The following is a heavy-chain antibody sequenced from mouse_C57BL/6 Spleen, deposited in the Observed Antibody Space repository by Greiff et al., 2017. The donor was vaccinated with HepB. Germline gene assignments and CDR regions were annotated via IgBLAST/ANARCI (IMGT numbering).Heavy chain of an antibody. Sequence: EVKVEESGPGLVKPSQSLSLTCSVTGYSITSGYYWNWIRQFPGNKLEWMGYISYDGSNNYNPSLKNRISITRDTSKNQFFLKLNSVTTEDTATYYCARRGYGSSYGGMDYWGQGTSVTVSS. CDR3: ARRGYGSSYGGMDY. CDR2: ISYDGSN. CDR1: GYSITSGYY. D-gene: IGHD1-1*01. V-gene: IGHV3-6*01. J-gene: IGHJ4*01.